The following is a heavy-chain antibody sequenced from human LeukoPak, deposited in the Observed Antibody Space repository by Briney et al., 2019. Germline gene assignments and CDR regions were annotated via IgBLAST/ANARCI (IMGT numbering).Heavy chain of an antibody. CDR3: ASGEYYYGSGSYHENYYYYYGMDV. Sequence: SVKVSCKASGGTFSSYAISWVRQAPGQGLEWMGRIIPTLGIANYAQKFQGRVTITADKSTSTAYMELSSLRSEDTAVYYCASGEYYYGSGSYHENYYYYYGMDVWGQGTTVTVSS. D-gene: IGHD3-10*01. V-gene: IGHV1-69*04. J-gene: IGHJ6*02. CDR2: IIPTLGIA. CDR1: GGTFSSYA.